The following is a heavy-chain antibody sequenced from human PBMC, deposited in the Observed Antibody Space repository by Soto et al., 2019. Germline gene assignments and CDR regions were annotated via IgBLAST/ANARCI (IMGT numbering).Heavy chain of an antibody. CDR2: ISGSGTST. CDR3: AKENTPDYGDYVDY. CDR1: GFTFSSYA. Sequence: GGSLRLSCAASGFTFSSYAMSWVRQAPGKGLKWISSISGSGTSTYYADSVKGRFTISRDNSKITMYLQMNSLRAEDTALYFCAKENTPDYGDYVDYWGQGTLVTVSS. D-gene: IGHD4-17*01. J-gene: IGHJ4*02. V-gene: IGHV3-23*01.